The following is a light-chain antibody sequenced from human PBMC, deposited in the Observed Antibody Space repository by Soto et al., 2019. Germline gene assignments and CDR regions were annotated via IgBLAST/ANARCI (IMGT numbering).Light chain of an antibody. CDR3: CSYTNTHTFGGV. CDR2: EGS. CDR1: SSDVGSYNL. V-gene: IGLV2-23*03. J-gene: IGLJ2*01. Sequence: QSVLTQPASVSGSPGQSITISCTGTSSDVGSYNLVSWYQQHPGKAPKLLIYEGSKWPSGVSHRFSGSKSGNTASLTISGLQVEDEADDYCCSYTNTHTFGGVFGGGTKLTVL.